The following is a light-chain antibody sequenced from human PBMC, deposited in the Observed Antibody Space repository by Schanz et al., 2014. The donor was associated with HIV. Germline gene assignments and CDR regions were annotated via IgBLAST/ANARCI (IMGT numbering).Light chain of an antibody. V-gene: IGLV2-14*03. Sequence: QSALTQPASVSGSPGQSISISCTGTSGDVGSYNYVSWYQQHPGKAPKLMIYDVSNRPSGVSSRFSGSKSGNTASLTISGLQTDDEGDYYCSSYTTNRTVTFGGGTKLT. CDR3: SSYTTNRTVT. CDR1: SGDVGSYNY. J-gene: IGLJ2*01. CDR2: DVS.